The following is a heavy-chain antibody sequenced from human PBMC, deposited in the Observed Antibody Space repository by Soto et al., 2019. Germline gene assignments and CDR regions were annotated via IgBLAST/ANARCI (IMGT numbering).Heavy chain of an antibody. V-gene: IGHV3-33*01. CDR3: ARDRVSTSKVLDV. D-gene: IGHD2-2*01. Sequence: GGSLRLSCAASGFTFSSYGMHWVRQAPGKGLEWVAVIWYDGSNKYYADSVKGRFTISRDNSKNTLYLQMNSLRAEDTAVYYCARDRVSTSKVLDVWGKGTTVTVSS. CDR2: IWYDGSNK. CDR1: GFTFSSYG. J-gene: IGHJ6*04.